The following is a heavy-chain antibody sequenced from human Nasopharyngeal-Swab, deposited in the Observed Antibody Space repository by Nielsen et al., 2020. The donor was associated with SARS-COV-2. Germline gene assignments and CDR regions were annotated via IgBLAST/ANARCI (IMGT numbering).Heavy chain of an antibody. CDR2: IYTSGST. V-gene: IGHV4-4*07. D-gene: IGHD2-2*01. J-gene: IGHJ6*04. CDR3: ARLGPRMFRQLLILDGADV. Sequence: SDTLSLTFTVSGCSISSYYCSWIPQPAGQGLAWIGRIYTSGSTNYNPSLKSRVTISVDTSKNQFSLKLSSVTAADTAVYYCARLGPRMFRQLLILDGADVWGKGTTVTVSS. CDR1: GCSISSYY.